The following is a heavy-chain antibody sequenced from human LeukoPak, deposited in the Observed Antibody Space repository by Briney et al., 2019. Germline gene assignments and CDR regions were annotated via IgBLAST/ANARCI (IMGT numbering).Heavy chain of an antibody. V-gene: IGHV1-69*04. CDR1: GGTFSSYA. Sequence: SVTVSCKASGGTFSSYAISWVGQAPAQGLEWMGRIIPIFGIANYAQKFQGRVTITADKYTSTAYMELSSLRSEDTAVCYCASLGSAAVAGLGTDYWGQGTLVTVSS. CDR3: ASLGSAAVAGLGTDY. CDR2: IIPIFGIA. J-gene: IGHJ4*02. D-gene: IGHD6-19*01.